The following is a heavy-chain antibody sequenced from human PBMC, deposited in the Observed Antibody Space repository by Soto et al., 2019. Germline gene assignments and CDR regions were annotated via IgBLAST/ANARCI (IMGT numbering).Heavy chain of an antibody. V-gene: IGHV3-33*06. D-gene: IGHD2-15*01. Sequence: PGGSLRLSCAASGFTFSSYGMHWVRQAPGKGLEWVAVIWYDGSNKYYADSVKGRFTISRDNSKNTLYLQMNSLRAEDTAVYYCAKEGPPRYGGRSPCPPGGAYGGKETLVTVPS. CDR2: IWYDGSNK. CDR3: AKEGPPRYGGRSPCPPGGAY. CDR1: GFTFSSYG. J-gene: IGHJ4*02.